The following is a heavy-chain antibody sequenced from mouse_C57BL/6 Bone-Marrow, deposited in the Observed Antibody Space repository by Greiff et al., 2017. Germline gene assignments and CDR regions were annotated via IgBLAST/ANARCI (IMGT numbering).Heavy chain of an antibody. V-gene: IGHV1-81*01. CDR2: IYPRSGNT. Sequence: QVQLQQSGAELARPGASVKLSCKASGYTFTSYGISWVKQRTGQGLEWIGEIYPRSGNTYYNEKFKGKATLTADKSSSTAYMELRSLTSEDTAVYYCALLYYYEYFDYWGQGTTLTVSS. CDR1: GYTFTSYG. J-gene: IGHJ2*01. D-gene: IGHD1-1*01. CDR3: ALLYYYEYFDY.